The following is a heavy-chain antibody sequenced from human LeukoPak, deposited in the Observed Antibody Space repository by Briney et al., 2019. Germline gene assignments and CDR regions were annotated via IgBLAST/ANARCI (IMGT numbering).Heavy chain of an antibody. V-gene: IGHV1-18*01. J-gene: IGHJ4*02. CDR3: ARRKGVTSFGVAEGDY. Sequence: ASVKVSCKASGYTFTSYGISWVRQAPGQGLEWMGWISAYNGNTNYAQKLQGRVTMTTDTSTSTAYMELRSLRSDDTAVYYCARRKGVTSFGVAEGDYWGQGTLVTVSS. CDR1: GYTFTSYG. CDR2: ISAYNGNT. D-gene: IGHD3-3*01.